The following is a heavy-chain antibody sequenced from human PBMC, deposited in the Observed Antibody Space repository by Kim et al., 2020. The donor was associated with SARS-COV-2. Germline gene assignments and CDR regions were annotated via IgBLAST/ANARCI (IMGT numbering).Heavy chain of an antibody. CDR3: ARGFYQGPFDY. Sequence: GGSLRLSCAAASGFSFDNYGMSWVRQAPGKGLEWVSGINWNGGSTGYADSVKGRFTISRDNANKSLYLQMNSVRAEDTAFYHCARGFYQGPFDYWGQGILVTVSS. J-gene: IGHJ4*02. V-gene: IGHV3-20*01. CDR1: GFSFDNYG. CDR2: INWNGGST.